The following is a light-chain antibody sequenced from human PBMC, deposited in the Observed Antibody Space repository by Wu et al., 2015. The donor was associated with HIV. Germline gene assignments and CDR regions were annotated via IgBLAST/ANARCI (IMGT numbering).Light chain of an antibody. CDR1: QRISSY. Sequence: DIQMTQSPSSLSASVGDRVTITCRASQRISSYLNWYQQKPGKAPKLLIYAASNLQSGVPSRFSGSGFGTDFTLTISSLQPEDFGTYYCQQSDSFPRTFGQGTKVEIK. CDR2: AAS. J-gene: IGKJ1*01. V-gene: IGKV1-39*01. CDR3: QQSDSFPRT.